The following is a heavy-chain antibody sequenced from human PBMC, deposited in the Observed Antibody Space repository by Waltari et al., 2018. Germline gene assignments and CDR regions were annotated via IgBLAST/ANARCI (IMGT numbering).Heavy chain of an antibody. CDR1: GFSVTSNY. J-gene: IGHJ4*02. CDR3: ARLKQLVYYFDS. D-gene: IGHD1-1*01. V-gene: IGHV3-66*01. CDR2: LYSGGGT. Sequence: VQLVESGGGVVQPGGSLRLSCAASGFSVTSNYLTWLRQAPGKGLEWVAVLYSGGGTYYTDSVKGRFTISRDNSNNTLDLQMTGLRADDTAVYFCARLKQLVYYFDSWGQGTQVTVSS.